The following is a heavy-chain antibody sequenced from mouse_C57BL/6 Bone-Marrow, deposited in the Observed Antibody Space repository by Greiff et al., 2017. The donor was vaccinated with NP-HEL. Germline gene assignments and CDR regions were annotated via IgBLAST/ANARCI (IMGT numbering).Heavy chain of an antibody. CDR1: GFNIKDDY. J-gene: IGHJ1*03. D-gene: IGHD1-1*01. V-gene: IGHV14-4*01. CDR2: IDPANGDT. Sequence: VQLQQSGAELVRPGASVKLSCTASGFNIKDDYMHWVKQRPEQGLEWLGWIDPANGDTEYASKFQGKATITADTSSNTAYLQLSSLTFKDTDVYYCTLYYYGSSPYWCFDVWGTGTTVTVSS. CDR3: TLYYYGSSPYWCFDV.